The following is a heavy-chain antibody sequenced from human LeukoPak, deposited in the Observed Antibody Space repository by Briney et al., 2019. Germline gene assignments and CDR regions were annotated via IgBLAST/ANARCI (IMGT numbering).Heavy chain of an antibody. J-gene: IGHJ4*02. CDR2: ISSSSSYI. V-gene: IGHV3-21*01. CDR1: GFTFSSYS. CDR3: ARSYDYGSYLVDY. D-gene: IGHD4-17*01. Sequence: GGSLRLSCAASGFTFSSYSMNWVRQAPGKGLEWVSSISSSSSYIYYADSLKGRFTISRDNAKNSLYLQMNSLRDEDTAVYYCARSYDYGSYLVDYWGQGTLVTVSS.